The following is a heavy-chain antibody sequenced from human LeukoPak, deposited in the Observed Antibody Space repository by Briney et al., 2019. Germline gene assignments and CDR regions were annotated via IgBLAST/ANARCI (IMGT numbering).Heavy chain of an antibody. Sequence: GGSLRLSCAASGFTFDDYAMHWVRQAPGKGLEWVSLISGDGGSTYYAGSVKGRFTISRDNSKNSLYLQMNSLRTEDTALYYCAKDQPTTYCGGDCYSYGMDVWGQGTTVTVSS. CDR1: GFTFDDYA. CDR3: AKDQPTTYCGGDCYSYGMDV. V-gene: IGHV3-43*02. D-gene: IGHD2-21*02. J-gene: IGHJ6*02. CDR2: ISGDGGST.